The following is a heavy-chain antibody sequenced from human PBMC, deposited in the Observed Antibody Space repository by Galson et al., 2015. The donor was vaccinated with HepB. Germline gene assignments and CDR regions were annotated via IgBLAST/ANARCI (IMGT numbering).Heavy chain of an antibody. J-gene: IGHJ3*02. V-gene: IGHV5-10-1*01. CDR3: ARHTRPLADRNAFDI. D-gene: IGHD1-14*01. Sequence: QSGAEVKKPGESLRISCKGSGYSFTSYWISWVRQMPGKGLEWMGRIDPSDSYTNYSPSFQGHVTISADKSISTAYLQWSSLKASDTAMYYCARHTRPLADRNAFDIWGQGTMVTVSS. CDR2: IDPSDSYT. CDR1: GYSFTSYW.